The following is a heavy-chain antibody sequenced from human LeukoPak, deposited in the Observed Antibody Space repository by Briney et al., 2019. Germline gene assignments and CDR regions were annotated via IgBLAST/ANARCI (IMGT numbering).Heavy chain of an antibody. J-gene: IGHJ6*03. D-gene: IGHD2/OR15-2a*01. CDR3: ARNNYYYYYMDV. CDR1: GGSISSNSSY. Sequence: SETLSLTCTVSGGSISSNSSYWDWIRQPPGKGLEGIGSIYSSGSAYYNPSLKSQVTISLDTSKNQSSLKLTSVPAADTAVYYCARNNYYYYYMDVWGKGTTVTVSS. V-gene: IGHV4-39*07. CDR2: IYSSGSA.